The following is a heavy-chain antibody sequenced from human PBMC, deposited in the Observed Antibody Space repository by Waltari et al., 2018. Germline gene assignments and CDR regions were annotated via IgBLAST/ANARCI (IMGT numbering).Heavy chain of an antibody. D-gene: IGHD3-22*01. V-gene: IGHV1-69*10. CDR3: ARDHPLYYYDSSGHTPLDDAFDI. Sequence: QVQLVQSGAEVKKPGSSVKVSCKASGGTFSSYAISWVRQAPGQGLEWMGGIIPILGIANYAQKFQGRVTITADKSTSTAYMELSSLRSEDTAVYYCARDHPLYYYDSSGHTPLDDAFDIWGQGTMVTVSS. J-gene: IGHJ3*02. CDR1: GGTFSSYA. CDR2: IIPILGIA.